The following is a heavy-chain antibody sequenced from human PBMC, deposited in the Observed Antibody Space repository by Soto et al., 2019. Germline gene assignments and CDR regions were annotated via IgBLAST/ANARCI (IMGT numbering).Heavy chain of an antibody. CDR1: GGSISSYY. Sequence: LPETLSLTCTVSGGSISSYYWSWIRQPPGKGLEWIGYIYYSGSTNYNPSLKSRVTISVDTSKNQFSLKLSSVTAADTAVYYCASGSWGITMVRGVIRANYYYYYGMDVWGQGTTVTVSS. CDR3: ASGSWGITMVRGVIRANYYYYYGMDV. CDR2: IYYSGST. V-gene: IGHV4-59*01. D-gene: IGHD3-10*01. J-gene: IGHJ6*02.